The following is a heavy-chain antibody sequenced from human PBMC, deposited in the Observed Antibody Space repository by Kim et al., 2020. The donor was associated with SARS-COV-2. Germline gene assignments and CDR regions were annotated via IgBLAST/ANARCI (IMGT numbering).Heavy chain of an antibody. CDR2: ISNSGENT. CDR3: VRDLTSNSAY. D-gene: IGHD3-16*01. Sequence: GGSLRLSCAASGFTFSIYAMSWVRQAPGKGLEWVSTISNSGENTHYANSVEGRFTISRDNSKHMLYLQMSSLRAEDTAVYYCVRDLTSNSAYWGQGTLVTVS. CDR1: GFTFSIYA. V-gene: IGHV3-23*01. J-gene: IGHJ4*02.